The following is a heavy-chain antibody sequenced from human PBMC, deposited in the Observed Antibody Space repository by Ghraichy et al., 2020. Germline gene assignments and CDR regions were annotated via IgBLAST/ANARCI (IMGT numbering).Heavy chain of an antibody. CDR2: IYKSGTT. V-gene: IGHV4-59*11. CDR3: ARDRGYFESSMFGSGQYFYGLDV. CDR1: GGSINVHY. Sequence: SETLSLTCTVSGGSINVHYWTWIRQPPGKGLEWIGYIYKSGTTNYNPSLKSRVTISVDTSKNQFSLNMRSLTAADTAVYYCARDRGYFESSMFGSGQYFYGLDVWGQGTTVTVSS. J-gene: IGHJ6*02. D-gene: IGHD3-22*01.